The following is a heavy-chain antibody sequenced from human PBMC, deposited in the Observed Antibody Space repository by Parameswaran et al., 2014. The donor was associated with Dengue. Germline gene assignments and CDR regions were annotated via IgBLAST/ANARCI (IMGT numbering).Heavy chain of an antibody. J-gene: IGHJ6*02. D-gene: IGHD3-22*01. Sequence: SWVRQAPGQGLEWIGRIIPVLDITNYSQKLQGRVMITADRSTSSASMELSDLRSEDTAVYYCARGDYDDSGYYYLGMDVWGQGTAVTVSS. CDR2: IIPVLDIT. CDR3: ARGDYDDSGYYYLGMDV. V-gene: IGHV1-69*04.